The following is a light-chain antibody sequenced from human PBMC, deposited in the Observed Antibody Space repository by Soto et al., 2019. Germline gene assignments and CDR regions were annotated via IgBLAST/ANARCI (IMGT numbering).Light chain of an antibody. Sequence: QSALTQPASVSGSPGQSITISCTGTSSDVGYYKYVSWYQQHPGKAPKLMVYEVSNRPSGVSNRFSGSKSGNTASLTISGLQAEDEADYYCSSYTSNSTPIFGGGTKLTVL. J-gene: IGLJ2*01. CDR3: SSYTSNSTPI. CDR1: SSDVGYYKY. V-gene: IGLV2-14*01. CDR2: EVS.